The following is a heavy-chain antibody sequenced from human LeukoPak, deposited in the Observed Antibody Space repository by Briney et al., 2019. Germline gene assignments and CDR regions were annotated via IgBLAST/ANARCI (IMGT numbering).Heavy chain of an antibody. CDR1: GYTFTSYD. J-gene: IGHJ4*02. Sequence: ASVKVSCKASGYTFTSYDINWVRQATGQGLEWMGWMNPNSGNTGYAQKFQGRVTMTRNTSISTAYMELSNLRSEDTAVYYCARVAYRYCSGGSCYSGLGYWGQGTLVTVSS. V-gene: IGHV1-8*01. CDR3: ARVAYRYCSGGSCYSGLGY. D-gene: IGHD2-15*01. CDR2: MNPNSGNT.